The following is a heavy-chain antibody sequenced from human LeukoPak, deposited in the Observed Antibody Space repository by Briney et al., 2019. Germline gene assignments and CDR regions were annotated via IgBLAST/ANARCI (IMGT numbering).Heavy chain of an antibody. CDR3: AKDRVRFGELSYYYMDV. Sequence: PGGSLRLSCAASVFTFSGSAMRWVRQASGEGVWWVGRIISKANSYATVYAASVKGRFTISRDDSKNTAYLQMNSLRAEDTAVYYCAKDRVRFGELSYYYMDVWGKGTTVTISS. V-gene: IGHV3-73*01. D-gene: IGHD3-10*01. J-gene: IGHJ6*03. CDR2: IISKANSYAT. CDR1: VFTFSGSA.